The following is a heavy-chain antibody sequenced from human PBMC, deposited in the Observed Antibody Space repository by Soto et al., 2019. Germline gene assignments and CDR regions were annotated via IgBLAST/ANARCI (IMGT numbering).Heavy chain of an antibody. CDR1: GFTFSNAW. V-gene: IGHV3-15*07. Sequence: PGGSLRLSCSSSGFTFSNAWMNWVRQAPGKGLEWVVRIKSKTDGGTTDYAAPVKGRFTISRDDSKNTLYLQMNSLKTEDTAVYYCTTGRRGYYDSSGYYYYWGQGT. J-gene: IGHJ4*02. CDR2: IKSKTDGGTT. D-gene: IGHD3-22*01. CDR3: TTGRRGYYDSSGYYYY.